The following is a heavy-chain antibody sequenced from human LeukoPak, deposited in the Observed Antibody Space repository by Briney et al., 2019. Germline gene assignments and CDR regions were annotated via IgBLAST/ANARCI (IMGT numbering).Heavy chain of an antibody. CDR3: ARGYYGDYLGWFDP. CDR1: GYTFTGDY. Sequence: ASVKVSCKASGYTFTGDYMHWVRQAPGQGLEWMGWINPNSGGTNYAQKFQGRVTMTRDTSISTAYMELSRLRSDDTAVYYCARGYYGDYLGWFDPWGQGTLVTVSS. V-gene: IGHV1-2*02. J-gene: IGHJ5*02. CDR2: INPNSGGT. D-gene: IGHD4-17*01.